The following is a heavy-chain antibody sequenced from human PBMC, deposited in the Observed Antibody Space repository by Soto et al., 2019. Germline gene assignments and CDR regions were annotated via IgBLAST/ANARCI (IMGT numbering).Heavy chain of an antibody. CDR2: IIPIFGTA. D-gene: IGHD2-2*01. Sequence: QLQLVQSGAEVKKPGSSVKVSCKASGGTFSSYAISWVRQAPGQGLEGMGGIIPIFGTANYAQKFQGRVTITADESTSTAYMELSSLRSEDTAVYYCARSNCSSTSCYRNNWFDPWGQGTLVTVSS. CDR1: GGTFSSYA. CDR3: ARSNCSSTSCYRNNWFDP. V-gene: IGHV1-69*01. J-gene: IGHJ5*02.